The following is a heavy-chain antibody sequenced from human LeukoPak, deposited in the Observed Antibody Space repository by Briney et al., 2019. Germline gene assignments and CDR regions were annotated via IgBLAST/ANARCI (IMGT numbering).Heavy chain of an antibody. V-gene: IGHV3-21*01. J-gene: IGHJ4*02. CDR2: ISSSSSYI. D-gene: IGHD3-3*01. CDR1: GFTSSSYS. CDR3: ARDTTNYDFWSGYEYYFDY. Sequence: GGSLRLSCAASGFTSSSYSMNWVRQAPGKGLEWVSSISSSSSYIYYADSVKGRFTISRDNAKNSLYLQMNSLRAEDTAVYYCARDTTNYDFWSGYEYYFDYWGQGTLVTVSS.